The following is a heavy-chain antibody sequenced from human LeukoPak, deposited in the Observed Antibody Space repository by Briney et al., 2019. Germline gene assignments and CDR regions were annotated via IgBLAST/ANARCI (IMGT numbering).Heavy chain of an antibody. D-gene: IGHD6-19*01. CDR3: ARGLLAVGGPVDY. Sequence: GGSLRLSCAASGFTFSDHYMDWVRQAPGKGLEWVGRTRNKANSYTTEYAASVKGRFTISRDDSKNSLYLQMNSLKTEDTAVYYCARGLLAVGGPVDYWGQGTLVTVSS. V-gene: IGHV3-72*01. J-gene: IGHJ4*02. CDR2: TRNKANSYTT. CDR1: GFTFSDHY.